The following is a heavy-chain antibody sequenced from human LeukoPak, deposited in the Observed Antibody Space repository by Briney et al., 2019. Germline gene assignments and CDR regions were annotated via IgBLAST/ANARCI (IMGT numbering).Heavy chain of an antibody. Sequence: PSETLSLTCAVSGYSISSGHYWGWIRQPPGKGLEWIGSMYHSGGTYYNPSLKSRVTISVDTSKNQFSLKMKSVTAADTAVYYCAGFTPAVDYCSQGTLVTVSS. J-gene: IGHJ4*02. V-gene: IGHV4-38-2*01. D-gene: IGHD3-10*01. CDR1: GYSISSGHY. CDR3: AGFTPAVDY. CDR2: MYHSGGT.